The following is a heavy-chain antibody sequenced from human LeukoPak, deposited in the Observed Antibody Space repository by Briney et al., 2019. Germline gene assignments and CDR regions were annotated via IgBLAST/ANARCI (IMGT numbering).Heavy chain of an antibody. CDR3: ARGPPGYGSLYDY. CDR2: IYYSGST. D-gene: IGHD3-10*01. J-gene: IGHJ4*02. V-gene: IGHV4-59*01. Sequence: SETLSLTCTVPGGSISSYYWSWIRQPPGKGLEWIGYIYYSGSTNYNPSLKSRVTISVDTSKNQFSLKLSSVTAADTAVYYCARGPPGYGSLYDYWGQGTLVTVSS. CDR1: GGSISSYY.